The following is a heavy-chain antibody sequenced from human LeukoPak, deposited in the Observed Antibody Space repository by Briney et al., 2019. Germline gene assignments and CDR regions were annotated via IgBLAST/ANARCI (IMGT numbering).Heavy chain of an antibody. CDR1: GLTFSSYG. J-gene: IGHJ4*02. CDR2: IKEDGSDK. D-gene: IGHD4-23*01. V-gene: IGHV3-7*01. Sequence: GASLRLSCAASGLTFSSYGTSCVRQAPGKGREWVANIKEDGSDKNSVDSVKGRFTISRDNAKNSLYLQRNRLRAEDTAVYYCAKGPRPDITVAHTVEKWGQGTLVTVSS. CDR3: AKGPRPDITVAHTVEK.